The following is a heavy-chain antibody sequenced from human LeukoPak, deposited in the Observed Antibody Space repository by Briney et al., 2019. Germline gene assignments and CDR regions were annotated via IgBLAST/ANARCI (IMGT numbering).Heavy chain of an antibody. CDR1: GGSFSGYY. Sequence: PSETLSLTCAVYGGSFSGYYWSWTRQPPGKGLEWIGEINHSGSTNYNPSLKSRVTISVDTSKNQFSLKLSSVTAADTAVYYCARDRGKINRYYYYGMDVWGQGTTVTVSS. D-gene: IGHD4-23*01. CDR3: ARDRGKINRYYYYGMDV. J-gene: IGHJ6*02. CDR2: INHSGST. V-gene: IGHV4-34*01.